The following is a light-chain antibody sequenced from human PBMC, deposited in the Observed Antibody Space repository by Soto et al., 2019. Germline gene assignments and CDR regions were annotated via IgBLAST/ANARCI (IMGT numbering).Light chain of an antibody. V-gene: IGKV1-12*01. CDR1: QHIGSW. CDR3: QQANNFVT. CDR2: AAS. J-gene: IGKJ4*01. Sequence: DIQMTQSPSSVSASVGDRVTITCRASQHIGSWLAWYQQKPGKAPNLLIYAASSLQSGVPSRFSGSGSGTDFTLTITSLQPEDFATCYCQQANNFVTFGGGTKVEIK.